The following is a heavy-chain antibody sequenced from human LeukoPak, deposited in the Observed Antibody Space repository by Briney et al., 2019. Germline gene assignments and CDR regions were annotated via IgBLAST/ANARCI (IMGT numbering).Heavy chain of an antibody. D-gene: IGHD2-15*01. CDR3: ARGYHSFDI. CDR2: SRNKANRYTT. CDR1: GFTFSDHY. V-gene: IGHV3-72*01. Sequence: PGGSLRLSCAASGFTFSDHYMDWVRQTPGKGQEWVGRSRNKANRYTTEYAASVKGRFTISRDESKNSLYLQMNSLKTEDTAVYYCARGYHSFDIWGQGTMVTVSS. J-gene: IGHJ3*02.